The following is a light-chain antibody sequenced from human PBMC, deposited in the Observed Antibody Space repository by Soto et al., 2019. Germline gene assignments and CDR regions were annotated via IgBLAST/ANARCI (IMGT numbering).Light chain of an antibody. Sequence: DLQMTQSASTLPASVRVVIAVTCRASQTISSWLAWYQQKPGKAPDLLIYDASRLAGGVPSRFSGSESGTEFTLTIGSLEPDDFATYFCQQYYNYSTFGQGTRWIS. CDR3: QQYYNYST. J-gene: IGKJ1*01. V-gene: IGKV1-5*01. CDR1: QTISSW. CDR2: DAS.